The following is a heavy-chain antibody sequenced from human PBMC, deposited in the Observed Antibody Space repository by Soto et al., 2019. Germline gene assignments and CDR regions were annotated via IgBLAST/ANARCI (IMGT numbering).Heavy chain of an antibody. Sequence: ASVKVSCKASGYTFTSYGISWVRQAPGQGLEWMGWISAYHGNTNYAQELQGRVTMTTDTSTSTAYMELRSVRSDVTAVYYCARGFSGYDFDYWGQGTLVTVSS. V-gene: IGHV1-18*01. CDR1: GYTFTSYG. CDR3: ARGFSGYDFDY. D-gene: IGHD5-12*01. CDR2: ISAYHGNT. J-gene: IGHJ4*02.